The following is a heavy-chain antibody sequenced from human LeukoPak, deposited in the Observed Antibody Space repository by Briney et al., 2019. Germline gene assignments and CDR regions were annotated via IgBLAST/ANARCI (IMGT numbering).Heavy chain of an antibody. CDR2: IYYSGST. J-gene: IGHJ4*02. V-gene: IGHV4-30-4*01. Sequence: SETLSLTCTVSGSSISSGDYYWSWIRQPPGKGLEWIGYIYYSGSTYYNPSLKSRVTISVDTSKNQFSLKLSSVTAADTAVYYCARNYGDYRAPFDYWGQGTLVTVSS. CDR1: GSSISSGDYY. CDR3: ARNYGDYRAPFDY. D-gene: IGHD4-17*01.